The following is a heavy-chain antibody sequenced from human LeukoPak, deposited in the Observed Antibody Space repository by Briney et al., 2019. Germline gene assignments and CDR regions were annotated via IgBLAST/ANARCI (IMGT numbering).Heavy chain of an antibody. CDR3: AKDTSRVPLMTGTERPYFDY. J-gene: IGHJ4*02. CDR2: ISGYGGST. D-gene: IGHD1-7*01. Sequence: PGGSLKLSCSASGFTFSIYAMHWVRQAPGKGLEWVSAISGYGGSTYYADSVKGRFTISRDNSKNTLYLQMNSLRAEDTAVYDCAKDTSRVPLMTGTERPYFDYWGQGTLVTLSS. CDR1: GFTFSIYA. V-gene: IGHV3-23*01.